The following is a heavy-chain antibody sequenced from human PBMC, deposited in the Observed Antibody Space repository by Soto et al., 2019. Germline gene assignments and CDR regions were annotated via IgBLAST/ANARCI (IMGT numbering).Heavy chain of an antibody. CDR3: ARRGYGPGFPYDDGLDV. CDR2: IFYSGGT. CDR1: GGSMSSYY. J-gene: IGHJ6*02. Sequence: QVQLQESGPGLVKPSETLSLTCTVSGGSMSSYYWSWIRQPPGKGLEWIGYIFYSGGTNYNPSLTSRVTMSVDTLKIEFPLQLSSVNAAGSAVYYCARRGYGPGFPYDDGLDVWGQGTTVPVSS. D-gene: IGHD3-10*01. V-gene: IGHV4-59*01.